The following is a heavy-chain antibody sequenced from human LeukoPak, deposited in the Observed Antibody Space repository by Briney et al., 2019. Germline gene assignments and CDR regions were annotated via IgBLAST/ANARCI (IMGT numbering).Heavy chain of an antibody. CDR1: EGTFNSYG. D-gene: IGHD6-13*01. CDR2: IIPILGIT. V-gene: IGHV1-69*04. J-gene: IGHJ4*02. CDR3: ARDLRGSSSWYDY. Sequence: SVNVSCKASEGTFNSYGISWVRQAPGQGLEWMGRIIPILGITNYAQKFQGRVTITADKSTNTAYMELSSLRSEDTAVFYCARDLRGSSSWYDYWGQGTLVTVSS.